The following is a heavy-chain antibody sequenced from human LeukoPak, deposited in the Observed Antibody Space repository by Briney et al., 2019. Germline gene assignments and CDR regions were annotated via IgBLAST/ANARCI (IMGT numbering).Heavy chain of an antibody. V-gene: IGHV3-23*01. CDR3: ASAWIRNY. D-gene: IGHD5-18*01. Sequence: GGSPRLSCAASGFTFSSYAMSWVRQAPGKGLEWVSTISGSGLSTYFAGSVKGRFTISRDNSKNTLYLQMNSLRAEDTAVYYCASAWIRNYWGQGTLVTVSS. CDR2: ISGSGLST. CDR1: GFTFSSYA. J-gene: IGHJ4*02.